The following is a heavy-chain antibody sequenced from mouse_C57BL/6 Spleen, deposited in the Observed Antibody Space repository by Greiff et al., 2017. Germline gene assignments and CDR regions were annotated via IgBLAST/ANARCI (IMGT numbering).Heavy chain of an antibody. CDR3: ARTLYGSSYVAMDY. Sequence: QVQLQQSGPGLVQPSQSLSITCTVSGFSLTSYGVHWVRQSPGKGLEWLGVIWSGGSTDYNAAFISRLSISKDNSKSQVFFKMNSLQADDTAIYYCARTLYGSSYVAMDYWGQGTSVTVSS. J-gene: IGHJ4*01. CDR2: IWSGGST. CDR1: GFSLTSYG. D-gene: IGHD1-1*01. V-gene: IGHV2-2*01.